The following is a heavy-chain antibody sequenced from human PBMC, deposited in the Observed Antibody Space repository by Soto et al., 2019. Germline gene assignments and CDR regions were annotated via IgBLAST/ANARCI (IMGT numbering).Heavy chain of an antibody. J-gene: IGHJ4*02. V-gene: IGHV3-73*02. CDR2: VRSKGNIHAT. D-gene: IGHD3-10*01. Sequence: EVQLVESGGGLVQPGGSLKLSCAASGFRVTDSAMDWVRQAAGKGLEWVGRVRSKGNIHATTYGESVTGRFSISRDESQNMVYLQMNSLKIEDTAVYYCARHKGYVYGSNSLDDWGQGTLVTVSS. CDR1: GFRVTDSA. CDR3: ARHKGYVYGSNSLDD.